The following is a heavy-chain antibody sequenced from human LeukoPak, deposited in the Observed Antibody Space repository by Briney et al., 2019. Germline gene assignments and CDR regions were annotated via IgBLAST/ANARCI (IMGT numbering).Heavy chain of an antibody. J-gene: IGHJ4*02. Sequence: GGSLRLSCAASGFTFSNYAMSWVRQAPGKGVEWVATISGGGITTYYADSAKGRFTISRDNPKNTMFLQMNSLRADDTAVYYCPRQSYASGWNPFDYWGQGTLVTVSS. V-gene: IGHV3-23*01. CDR3: PRQSYASGWNPFDY. CDR1: GFTFSNYA. D-gene: IGHD6-19*01. CDR2: ISGGGITT.